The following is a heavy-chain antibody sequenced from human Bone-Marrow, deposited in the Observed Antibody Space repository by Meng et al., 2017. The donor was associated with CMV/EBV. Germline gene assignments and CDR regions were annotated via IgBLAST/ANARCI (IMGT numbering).Heavy chain of an antibody. V-gene: IGHV4-34*01. Sequence: YGWSFSGYYWSWIRQPPGKGLEWIGEINHSGSTNYNPSLKSRVTISVDTSKNQFSLKLSSVTAADTAVYYCARIFLEWLSSPHSWFDPWGQGTLVTVSS. J-gene: IGHJ5*02. CDR2: INHSGST. D-gene: IGHD3-3*01. CDR3: ARIFLEWLSSPHSWFDP. CDR1: GWSFSGYY.